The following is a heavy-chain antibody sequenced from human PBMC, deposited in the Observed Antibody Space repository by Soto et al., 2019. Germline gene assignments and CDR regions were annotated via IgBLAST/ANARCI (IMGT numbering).Heavy chain of an antibody. CDR1: GYIFNTYA. J-gene: IGHJ4*02. CDR3: ASPSYGSGNFY. Sequence: QVQLVQSGAEVKKPGASVRVSCKASGYIFNTYALHWVRQAPGQRLEWMGWINAGNGNTKYSQNFQGIVTFIRDTSASTAYMELNSLRSEDTAVYYCASPSYGSGNFYWGQGTMVNVSS. D-gene: IGHD3-10*01. CDR2: INAGNGNT. V-gene: IGHV1-3*01.